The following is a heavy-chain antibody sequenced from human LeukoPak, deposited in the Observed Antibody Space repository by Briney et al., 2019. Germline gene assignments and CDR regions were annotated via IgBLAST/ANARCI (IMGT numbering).Heavy chain of an antibody. J-gene: IGHJ4*02. CDR3: ARARIAAVLIDY. CDR2: INSDGSTT. D-gene: IGHD6-13*01. V-gene: IGHV3-74*01. Sequence: GGSLRHSCAASGFTFSSYWMHWVRQAPGKGLVWVSRINSDGSTTSYTDSVKGRFTISRDNAKNTLYLQMNSLRAEDTAVYYCARARIAAVLIDYWGRATQVTVSS. CDR1: GFTFSSYW.